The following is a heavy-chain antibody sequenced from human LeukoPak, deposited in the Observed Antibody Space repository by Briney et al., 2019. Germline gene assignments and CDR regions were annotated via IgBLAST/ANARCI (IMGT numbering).Heavy chain of an antibody. CDR1: GFTFSSYA. Sequence: PGGSLRLSCAASGFTFSSYAMTWVRQAPGKGPEWVSAISGSGRSTYYGDSVKGRFTISRDNSKNTLSLQMNTLRAEDTAVYYCAKTIHSSGYYPFDYWGQGTLVTVSS. V-gene: IGHV3-23*01. CDR3: AKTIHSSGYYPFDY. CDR2: ISGSGRST. D-gene: IGHD3-22*01. J-gene: IGHJ4*02.